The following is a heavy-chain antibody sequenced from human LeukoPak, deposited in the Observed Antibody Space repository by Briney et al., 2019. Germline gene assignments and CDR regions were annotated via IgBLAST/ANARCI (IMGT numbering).Heavy chain of an antibody. V-gene: IGHV1-69*05. Sequence: SVKVSCKASGGTFSSYAISWVRQAPGQGLEWMGRIIPIFGTANYAQKFQGRVTITTDGSTSTAYMELSSLRSEDTAVYYCARDPSYGSYAFDIWGQGTMVTVSS. CDR2: IIPIFGTA. D-gene: IGHD3-10*01. CDR1: GGTFSSYA. J-gene: IGHJ3*02. CDR3: ARDPSYGSYAFDI.